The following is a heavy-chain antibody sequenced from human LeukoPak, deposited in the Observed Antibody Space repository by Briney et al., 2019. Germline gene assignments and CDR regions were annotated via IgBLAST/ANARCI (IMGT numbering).Heavy chain of an antibody. D-gene: IGHD5-12*01. J-gene: IGHJ4*02. CDR3: ARDISGYDPFDY. CDR2: IYYSGST. Sequence: PSETLSLTCTVSGGSISSYYWSWIRQPPGKGLEWIGYIYYSGSTNYNPSLKSRVTISVDTSKNQFSLKLSSVTAADTAVYYCARDISGYDPFDYWGQGILVTVSS. CDR1: GGSISSYY. V-gene: IGHV4-59*01.